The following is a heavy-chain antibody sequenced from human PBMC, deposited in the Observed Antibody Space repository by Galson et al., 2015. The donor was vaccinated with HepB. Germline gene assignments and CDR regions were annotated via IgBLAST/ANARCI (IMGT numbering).Heavy chain of an antibody. CDR3: ARDRRGENDYGGNPELYNWFDP. J-gene: IGHJ5*02. CDR1: GFTFSSYA. CDR2: ISSSSSYI. V-gene: IGHV3-21*04. D-gene: IGHD4-23*01. Sequence: SLRLSCAASGFTFSSYAMSWVRQAPGKGLEWVSSISSSSSYIYYADSVKGRFTISRDNAKNSLYLQMNSLRSEDTAVYYCARDRRGENDYGGNPELYNWFDPWGQGTLVTVSS.